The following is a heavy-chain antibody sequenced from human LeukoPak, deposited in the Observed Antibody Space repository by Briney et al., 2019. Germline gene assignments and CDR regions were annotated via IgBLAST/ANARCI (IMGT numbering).Heavy chain of an antibody. J-gene: IGHJ6*02. CDR1: GGSVSHSNW. Sequence: SETLSLTCAVSGGSVSHSNWWTWVRQSPGKGLEWIGEVHPSEGTNYNPSLKSRVTISVDTSKNQFSLKLSSVTAADTAVYYCARALDKDFYDSSGYLDPNYYYGMDVWGQGTTVTVSS. CDR3: ARALDKDFYDSSGYLDPNYYYGMDV. CDR2: VHPSEGT. D-gene: IGHD3-22*01. V-gene: IGHV4-4*02.